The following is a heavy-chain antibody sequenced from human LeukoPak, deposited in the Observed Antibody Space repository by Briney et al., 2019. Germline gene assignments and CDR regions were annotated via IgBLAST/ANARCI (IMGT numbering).Heavy chain of an antibody. CDR3: ARHGDGIPLLWFGESPDYYYMDA. CDR2: INHSGST. D-gene: IGHD3-10*01. CDR1: GGSFSGYY. J-gene: IGHJ6*03. V-gene: IGHV4-34*01. Sequence: SETLSLTCAVYGGSFSGYYWSWIRQPPGKGLEWIGEINHSGSTNYNPSLKSRVTISVDTSKNQFSLKLSSVTAADTAVYYCARHGDGIPLLWFGESPDYYYMDAWGKGTTVTISS.